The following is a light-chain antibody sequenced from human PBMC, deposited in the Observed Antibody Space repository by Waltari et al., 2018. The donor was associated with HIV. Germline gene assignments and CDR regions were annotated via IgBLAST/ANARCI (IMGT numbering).Light chain of an antibody. J-gene: IGKJ1*01. CDR3: QQYGSSPQT. CDR2: WAS. Sequence: DIVMTQSPESLAVSLGERATINCKPSQTILYRPNNKNYLAWYQQRPGQPPRLLIYWASTRESGVPDRFSGSGSGTDFTLTISSLQAEDFAVYYCQQYGSSPQTFGQGTKVEIK. V-gene: IGKV4-1*01. CDR1: QTILYRPNNKNY.